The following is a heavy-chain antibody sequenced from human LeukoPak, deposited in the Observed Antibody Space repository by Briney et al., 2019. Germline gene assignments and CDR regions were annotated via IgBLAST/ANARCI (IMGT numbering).Heavy chain of an antibody. CDR1: GYTFTTYG. CDR3: TTEVITMVRGLIIRSHLDY. D-gene: IGHD3-10*01. Sequence: ASVKVSCKASGYTFTTYGISWVRQAPGKGLEWMGGFDPEDGEIIYAQKFQGRVTMTEDTSTDTAYMELSSLRSEDTAVYYCTTEVITMVRGLIIRSHLDYWGQGTLVTVSS. V-gene: IGHV1-24*01. J-gene: IGHJ4*02. CDR2: FDPEDGEI.